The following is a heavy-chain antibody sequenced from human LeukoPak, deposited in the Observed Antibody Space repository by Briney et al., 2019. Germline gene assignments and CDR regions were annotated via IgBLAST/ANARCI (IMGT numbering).Heavy chain of an antibody. CDR1: GGTFSSYA. Sequence: SVKVSCKASGGTFSSYAISWVRQAPGQGLEWMGGIIPIFGTANYAQKFQGRVTITTDESTSTAYMELSSLRSEDTAVYYCARGNRVAAAGGPFDYWGQGTLVTVSS. J-gene: IGHJ4*02. V-gene: IGHV1-69*05. D-gene: IGHD6-13*01. CDR2: IIPIFGTA. CDR3: ARGNRVAAAGGPFDY.